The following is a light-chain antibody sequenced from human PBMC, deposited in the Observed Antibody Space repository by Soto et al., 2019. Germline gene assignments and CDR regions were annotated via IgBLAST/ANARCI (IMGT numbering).Light chain of an antibody. J-gene: IGKJ1*01. CDR3: QQYNNWPRT. CDR2: GAS. Sequence: EIVMTQSPAALSMTPGERATPSCRASQSVSSNLAWYQQKPGQAPRLLIYGASTRATGIPARFSGSGSGTEFTLTISSLQSEDFAVYYCQQYNNWPRTFGQGTKWIS. V-gene: IGKV3-15*01. CDR1: QSVSSN.